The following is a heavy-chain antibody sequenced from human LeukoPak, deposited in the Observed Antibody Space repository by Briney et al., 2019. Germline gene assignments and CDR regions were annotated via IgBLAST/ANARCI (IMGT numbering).Heavy chain of an antibody. CDR3: ARVPTGGRLYFDY. V-gene: IGHV4-59*01. CDR2: IYYSGST. D-gene: IGHD7-27*01. CDR1: GGSISSYY. J-gene: IGHJ4*02. Sequence: SGTLSLTCTVSGGSISSYYWSWIRQPPGKGLEWIGYIYYSGSTNYNPSLKSRITISVDTSKNQFSLKLSSVTAADTAVYYCARVPTGGRLYFDYWGQGTLVTVSS.